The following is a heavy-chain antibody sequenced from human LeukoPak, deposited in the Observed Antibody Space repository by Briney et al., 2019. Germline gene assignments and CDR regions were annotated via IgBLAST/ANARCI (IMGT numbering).Heavy chain of an antibody. CDR2: IYHSGST. J-gene: IGHJ5*02. D-gene: IGHD3-22*01. CDR1: GFTFSSYW. CDR3: ARDAAGEGRLVITWFDP. Sequence: GSLRLSCAASGFTFSSYWMSWVRQPPGKGLEWIGEIYHSGSTNYNPSLKSRVTISVDTSKNQFSLKLSSVTAADTAVYFCARDAAGEGRLVITWFDPWGQGTLVTVSS. V-gene: IGHV4-4*01.